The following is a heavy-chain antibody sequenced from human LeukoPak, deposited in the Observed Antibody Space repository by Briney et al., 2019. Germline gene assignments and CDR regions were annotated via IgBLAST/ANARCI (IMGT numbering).Heavy chain of an antibody. CDR1: GFTVSSNY. CDR2: IYHIGYISQSGNI. J-gene: IGHJ5*02. V-gene: IGHV4-59*02. Sequence: GSLRLSCAASGFTVSSNYMSWVRQPPGKGLEWIGYIYHIGYISQSGNIYQNPSLKSRVTISLDTSRNQFSLKLSSVTAADTAVYYCARSPLAFYDSSGYPRVWFDPWGQGTLVTVSS. D-gene: IGHD3-22*01. CDR3: ARSPLAFYDSSGYPRVWFDP.